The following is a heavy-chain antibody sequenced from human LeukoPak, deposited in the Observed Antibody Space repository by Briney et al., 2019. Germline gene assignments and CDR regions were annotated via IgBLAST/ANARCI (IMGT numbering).Heavy chain of an antibody. Sequence: SETLSLTCAVYGGSFSGYYWSWIRQPPGKGLEWIGEVNHSGSTNYNPSLKSRVTISVDTSKNQFSLKLSSVTAADTAVYYCARGERNWGQGTLVTVSP. V-gene: IGHV4-34*01. D-gene: IGHD6-25*01. J-gene: IGHJ4*02. CDR2: VNHSGST. CDR3: ARGERN. CDR1: GGSFSGYY.